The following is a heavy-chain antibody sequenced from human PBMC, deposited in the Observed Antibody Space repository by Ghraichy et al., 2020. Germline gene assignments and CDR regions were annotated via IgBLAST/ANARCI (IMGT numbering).Heavy chain of an antibody. CDR3: ARGKKREYSGLYYFDY. D-gene: IGHD5-12*01. V-gene: IGHV4-34*01. CDR1: GGSFSGYY. J-gene: IGHJ4*02. Sequence: SETLSLTCAVYGGSFSGYYWSWIRQPPGKGLEWIGEINHSGSTNYNPSLKSRVTISVDTSKNQFSLKLSSVTAADTAVYYCARGKKREYSGLYYFDYWGQGTLVTVSS. CDR2: INHSGST.